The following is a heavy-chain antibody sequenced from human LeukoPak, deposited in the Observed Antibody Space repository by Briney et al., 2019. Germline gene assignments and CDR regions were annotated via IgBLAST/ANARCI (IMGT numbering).Heavy chain of an antibody. CDR2: INHSGST. V-gene: IGHV4-34*01. J-gene: IGHJ6*03. D-gene: IGHD6-13*01. Sequence: SETLSLTCAVYGGSFSGYCWSWIRQPPGKGLEWIGEINHSGSTNYNPSLKSRVTISVDTSKNQFSLKLSSVTAADTAVYYCARYYSSSWYYYYYYMDVWGKGTTVTVSS. CDR1: GGSFSGYC. CDR3: ARYYSSSWYYYYYYMDV.